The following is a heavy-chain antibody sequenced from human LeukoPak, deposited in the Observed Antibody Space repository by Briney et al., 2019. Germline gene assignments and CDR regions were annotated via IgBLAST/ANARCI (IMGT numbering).Heavy chain of an antibody. CDR2: ISSGNSYI. D-gene: IGHD6-19*01. V-gene: IGHV3-21*01. CDR1: GFTFGDYS. J-gene: IGHJ4*02. CDR3: ARGPTRIGVAGTWPLDY. Sequence: PGGSLRLSCAASGFTFGDYSMKWVRQAPGKGLEWVSSISSGNSYIYYGDSVKGRFTISRDNAKTSLYLQMNSLRDEDTAVYCCARGPTRIGVAGTWPLDYWGQGTLVTVPS.